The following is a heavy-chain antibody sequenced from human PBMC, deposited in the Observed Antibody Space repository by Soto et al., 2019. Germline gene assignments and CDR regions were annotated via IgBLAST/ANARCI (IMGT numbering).Heavy chain of an antibody. V-gene: IGHV3-21*01. CDR1: GFTFSSYS. Sequence: LRLSCAASGFTFSSYSMNWVRQAPGKGLEWVSSISSSSSYIYYADSVKGRFTISRDNAKNSLYLQMNSLRAEDTAVYYCAGRMITFGGVIEYWGEGTLVTVSS. J-gene: IGHJ4*02. CDR3: AGRMITFGGVIEY. D-gene: IGHD3-16*02. CDR2: ISSSSSYI.